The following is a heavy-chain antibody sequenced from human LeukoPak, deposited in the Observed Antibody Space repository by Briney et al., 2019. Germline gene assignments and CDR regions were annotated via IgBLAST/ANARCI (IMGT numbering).Heavy chain of an antibody. CDR3: ASEPRDCSSTSCHFDP. D-gene: IGHD2-2*01. CDR2: INHSGST. V-gene: IGHV4-34*01. J-gene: IGHJ5*02. Sequence: PSETLSLTCAVYGGSFSGYYWSWIRQPPGKGLEWIGEINHSGSTNYSPSLKSRVTISVDTSKNQFSLKLSSVTAADTAVYYCASEPRDCSSTSCHFDPWGQGTLVTVSS. CDR1: GGSFSGYY.